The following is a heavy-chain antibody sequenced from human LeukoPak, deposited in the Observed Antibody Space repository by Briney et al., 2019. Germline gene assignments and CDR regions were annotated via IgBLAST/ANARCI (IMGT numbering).Heavy chain of an antibody. CDR1: GFTFQDFG. V-gene: IGHV3-20*04. D-gene: IGHD1-26*01. CDR3: ARDHSGGDGADAFDL. CDR2: IDRNGDSK. J-gene: IGHJ3*01. Sequence: GSLRLSCAASGFTFQDFGMTWVRQGPGKGLEWASAIDRNGDSKGYADSVKGRFTISRDNAKNSLYLQMNSLRPEDTALYYCARDHSGGDGADAFDLWGHGTMVTVSS.